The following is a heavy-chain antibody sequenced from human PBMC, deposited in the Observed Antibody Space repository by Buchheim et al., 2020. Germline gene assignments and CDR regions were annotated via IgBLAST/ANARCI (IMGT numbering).Heavy chain of an antibody. V-gene: IGHV1-18*01. J-gene: IGHJ5*02. CDR3: ARGRPRGGNWFDP. CDR2: IKSDNSDR. D-gene: IGHD2-15*01. CDR1: GYTFINYG. Sequence: QLVQSGGEVKPPGASVKVSCKASGYTFINYGISWVRQAPGQGLEWMGWIKSDNSDRNYVQNFQGRVTMTTDTSTSTAYMELSSLRSEDTAVYYCARGRPRGGNWFDPWGQGTL.